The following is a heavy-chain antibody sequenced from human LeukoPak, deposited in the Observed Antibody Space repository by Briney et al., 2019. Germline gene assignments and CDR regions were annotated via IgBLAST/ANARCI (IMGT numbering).Heavy chain of an antibody. D-gene: IGHD3-22*01. V-gene: IGHV3-20*04. Sequence: GGSLRLSCAASGFTFDDYGMSWVRQAPGKGLEWVSGINWNGGSTGYADSMKGRFTISRDNAKNSLYLQMNSLRAEDTALYYCARGDDSSDYYYFDYWGQGTLVTVSS. J-gene: IGHJ4*02. CDR3: ARGDDSSDYYYFDY. CDR1: GFTFDDYG. CDR2: INWNGGST.